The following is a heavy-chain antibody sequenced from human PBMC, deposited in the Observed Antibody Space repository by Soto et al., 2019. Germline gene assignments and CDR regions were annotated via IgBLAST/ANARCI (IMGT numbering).Heavy chain of an antibody. V-gene: IGHV1-69*08. J-gene: IGHJ6*02. Sequence: QVQLVQSGAEVKKPGSSVKVSCKASGGTFSSYTISWVRQAPGQGLEWMGRIIPILGIANYAQKFQGRVTITADKSTSTAYMELSSLRSEDTAVYYCAREAYGEHYYYYGMDVWGQGTTVTVSS. CDR1: GGTFSSYT. CDR2: IIPILGIA. D-gene: IGHD4-17*01. CDR3: AREAYGEHYYYYGMDV.